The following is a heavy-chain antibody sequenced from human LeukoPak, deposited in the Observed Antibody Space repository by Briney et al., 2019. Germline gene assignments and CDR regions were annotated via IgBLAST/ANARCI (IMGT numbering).Heavy chain of an antibody. Sequence: SETLSLTCTVSGGSISSFYWGWIRQPPGKGLEWIGSIYYSGSTYYNPSLKSRVTISVDTSKNQFSLKLSSVTAADTAVYYCASRTVTYYGMDVWGQGTTVTVSS. CDR1: GGSISSFY. V-gene: IGHV4-39*01. CDR2: IYYSGST. D-gene: IGHD4-17*01. J-gene: IGHJ6*02. CDR3: ASRTVTYYGMDV.